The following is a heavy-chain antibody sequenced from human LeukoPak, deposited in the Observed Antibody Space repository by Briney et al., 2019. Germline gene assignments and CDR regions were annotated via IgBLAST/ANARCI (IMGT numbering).Heavy chain of an antibody. CDR3: ARATHYYDSSGYYFEAAFDI. J-gene: IGHJ3*02. CDR2: IYTSGST. Sequence: SETLSLTCTVSGGSISCGSYYWSWIRQPAGKGLEWIGRIYTSGSTNYNPSLKSRVTISVDTSKNQFSLKLSSVTAADTAVYYCARATHYYDSSGYYFEAAFDIWGQGTMVTVSS. V-gene: IGHV4-61*02. CDR1: GGSISCGSYY. D-gene: IGHD3-22*01.